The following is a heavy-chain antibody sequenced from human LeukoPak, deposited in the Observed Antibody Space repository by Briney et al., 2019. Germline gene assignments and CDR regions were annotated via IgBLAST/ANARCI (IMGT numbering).Heavy chain of an antibody. CDR1: GGSISSYY. D-gene: IGHD3-22*01. V-gene: IGHV4-59*12. Sequence: PSETLSLTCTVSGGSISSYYWSWIRQPPGKGLEWIGYIYYSGSTNYNPSLKSRVTISVDTSKNQFSLKLSSVTAADTAVYYCARGSGPNDSSGYYRSALNWFDPWGQGTLVTVSS. CDR3: ARGSGPNDSSGYYRSALNWFDP. CDR2: IYYSGST. J-gene: IGHJ5*02.